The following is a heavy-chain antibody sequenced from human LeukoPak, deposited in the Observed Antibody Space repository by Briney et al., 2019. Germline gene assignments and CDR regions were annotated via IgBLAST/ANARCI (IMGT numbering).Heavy chain of an antibody. Sequence: PGRSLRLSCAASGLIFSSHGMHWVRQAPGKGLEWVAVISYDGSNKYYADSVKGRFTISRDISKNTLYLQMNSLRAEDTAVYYCARGYYGSGSYPRSGYPPFDYWGQGTLVTVSS. CDR1: GLIFSSHG. CDR2: ISYDGSNK. D-gene: IGHD3-10*01. J-gene: IGHJ4*02. V-gene: IGHV3-30*03. CDR3: ARGYYGSGSYPRSGYPPFDY.